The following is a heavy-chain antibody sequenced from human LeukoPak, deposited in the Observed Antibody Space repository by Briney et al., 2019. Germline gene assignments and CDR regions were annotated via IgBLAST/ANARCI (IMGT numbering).Heavy chain of an antibody. CDR2: INTDTGDP. J-gene: IGHJ3*01. D-gene: IGHD1-20*01. V-gene: IGHV7-4-1*02. CDR3: ARAGLTGSKVAFDV. CDR1: GYTFTDYP. Sequence: ASVTVSCKASGYTFTDYPMNWVRRAPGQGLEWMGWINTDTGDPTYAQGFTGHYVFSLDTSVSTAYLQIISLKAEDTAVYYCARAGLTGSKVAFDVWGQGTMVTVSS.